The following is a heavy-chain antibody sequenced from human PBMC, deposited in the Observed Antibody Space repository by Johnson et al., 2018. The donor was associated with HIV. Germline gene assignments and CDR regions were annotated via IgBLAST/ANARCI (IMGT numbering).Heavy chain of an antibody. CDR1: GFTFSSYG. CDR2: IWYDGSNK. Sequence: QVQLVESGGGVVQPGRSLRLSCAASGFTFSSYGMHWVRQAPGKGLEWVAVIWYDGSNKYYADSVKGRFTISRDNSKNTPYLQMNSLRAEDTAVYYGAKDRGGGGYSDAFDTWGQGTMVTVSS. CDR3: AKDRGGGGYSDAFDT. V-gene: IGHV3-33*06. D-gene: IGHD5-24*01. J-gene: IGHJ3*02.